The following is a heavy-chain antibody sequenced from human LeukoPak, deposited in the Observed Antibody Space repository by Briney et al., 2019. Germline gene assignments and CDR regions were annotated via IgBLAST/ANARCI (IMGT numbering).Heavy chain of an antibody. CDR3: AKEKAHAHPVDY. CDR1: GFTFSNYG. J-gene: IGHJ4*02. Sequence: PGGSLRLSCVASGFTFSNYGMHWARQAPGKGLEWVAVISSDERTTYYADSVKGRFTISRDLSKSTLYLQMDSLTGEDTAVYYCAKEKAHAHPVDYWGQGNLVTVSS. V-gene: IGHV3-30*18. CDR2: ISSDERTT.